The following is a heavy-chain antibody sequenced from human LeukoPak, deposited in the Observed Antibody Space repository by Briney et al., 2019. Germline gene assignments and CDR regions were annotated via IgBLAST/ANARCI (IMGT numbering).Heavy chain of an antibody. D-gene: IGHD4-17*01. J-gene: IGHJ4*02. CDR2: INHSGST. V-gene: IGHV4-38-2*02. Sequence: SETLSLTCTVSGYSISSGYYWGWIRQPPGKGLEWIGEINHSGSTNYNPSLKSRVTISVDTSKNQFSLKLSSVTAADTAVYYCATHRQGYYGDYASDYWGQGTLVTVSS. CDR1: GYSISSGYY. CDR3: ATHRQGYYGDYASDY.